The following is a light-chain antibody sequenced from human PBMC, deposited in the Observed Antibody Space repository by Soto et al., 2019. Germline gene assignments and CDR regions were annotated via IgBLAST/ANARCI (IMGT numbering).Light chain of an antibody. V-gene: IGLV2-14*03. CDR2: DVT. CDR1: SSDVGSYNY. Sequence: SALTKPASVSGSPGQSITISCPGTSSDVGSYNYVSWYQHHPGKVPKLMIYDVTNRPSGVSDRFSGSKSGNTASLTISGLQAEDEADYYCSSYTSSRTLVFGSGTKVTVL. CDR3: SSYTSSRTLV. J-gene: IGLJ1*01.